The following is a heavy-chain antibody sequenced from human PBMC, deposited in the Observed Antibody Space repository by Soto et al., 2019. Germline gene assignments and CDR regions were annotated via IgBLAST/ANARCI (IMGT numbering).Heavy chain of an antibody. CDR2: SRNRVNSLST. D-gene: IGHD1-20*01. V-gene: IGHV3-72*01. CDR3: SRVDPSDNSPDY. CDR1: ESSFSDQY. J-gene: IGHJ4*03. Sequence: PGRSLTLSCVVSADSESSFSDQYMYSVHQSPGKGLEWVGLSRNRVNSLSTAYAASVQGRFTISRDNSKNTVYLQMNSVKTDDTAVYYCSRVDPSDNSPDYWGQGTMVTVSS.